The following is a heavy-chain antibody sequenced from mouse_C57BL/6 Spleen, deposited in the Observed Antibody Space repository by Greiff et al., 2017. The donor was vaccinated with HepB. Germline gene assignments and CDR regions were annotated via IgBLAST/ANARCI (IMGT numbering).Heavy chain of an antibody. CDR1: GFTFSDYY. CDR3: AREGYGSSPYYFDY. Sequence: VQLKESEGGLVQPGSSMKLSCTASGFTFSDYYMAWVRQVPEKGLEWVANINYDGSSTYYLDSLKSRFIISRDNAKNILYLQMSSLKSEDTATYYCAREGYGSSPYYFDYWGQGTTLTVSS. D-gene: IGHD1-1*01. CDR2: INYDGSST. V-gene: IGHV5-16*01. J-gene: IGHJ2*01.